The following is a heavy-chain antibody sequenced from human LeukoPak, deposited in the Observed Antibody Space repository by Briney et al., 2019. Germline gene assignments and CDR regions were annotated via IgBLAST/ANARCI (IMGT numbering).Heavy chain of an antibody. Sequence: PGGSLRLSCAASGFTFSSYGMSWVRQAPGKGLEWVSAISGSGGSTYYADSVKGRFTISRDNSKNTLYLQMNSLRAEDTAVYYCANIRRTMVRGAPGYYYYYYMDVWGKGTTVTVSS. CDR2: ISGSGGST. CDR1: GFTFSSYG. J-gene: IGHJ6*03. D-gene: IGHD3-10*01. V-gene: IGHV3-23*01. CDR3: ANIRRTMVRGAPGYYYYYYMDV.